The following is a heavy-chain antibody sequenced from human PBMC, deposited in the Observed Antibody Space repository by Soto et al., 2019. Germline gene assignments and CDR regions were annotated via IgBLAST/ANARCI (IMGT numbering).Heavy chain of an antibody. D-gene: IGHD3-22*01. CDR1: GFTFSGSA. J-gene: IGHJ4*02. CDR2: IRSKANSYAT. Sequence: EVQLVESGGGLVQPGGSLKLSCAASGFTFSGSAMHWVRQASGKGLEWVGRIRSKANSYATAYAASVKGRFTISRVDSKSTAYLQMNSLKTEDTAVYYCTTSSGPFDYWGQGTLVTVSS. CDR3: TTSSGPFDY. V-gene: IGHV3-73*01.